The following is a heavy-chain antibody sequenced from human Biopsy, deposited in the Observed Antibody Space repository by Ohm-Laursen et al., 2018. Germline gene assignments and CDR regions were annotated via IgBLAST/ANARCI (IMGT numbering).Heavy chain of an antibody. CDR3: AKGGYCTTSSCYMELDY. Sequence: GSLSLSCTASGFTFSDYAMNWVRHAPGKGLEWDSTISGSGGNTYYADSVRGRFTVSRDGSKSTLYLQMSSLSAEDTAFYYCAKGGYCTTSSCYMELDYWGQGTLVTVSS. J-gene: IGHJ4*02. CDR1: GFTFSDYA. CDR2: ISGSGGNT. D-gene: IGHD2-2*02. V-gene: IGHV3-23*01.